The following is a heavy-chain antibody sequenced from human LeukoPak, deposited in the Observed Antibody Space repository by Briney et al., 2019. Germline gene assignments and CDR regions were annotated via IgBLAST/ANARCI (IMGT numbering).Heavy chain of an antibody. Sequence: PGGSLRLSCAASGLTFSNYWMTWVRQAPGKGLEWVADIKEDGSEKYYVDSVKGRFTISRDNAKNSLFLQMDSLRSEDTAVYYCASGSDILYGSFDYWGQGTLVTVSS. CDR3: ASGSDILYGSFDY. CDR1: GLTFSNYW. CDR2: IKEDGSEK. D-gene: IGHD4-17*01. V-gene: IGHV3-7*03. J-gene: IGHJ4*02.